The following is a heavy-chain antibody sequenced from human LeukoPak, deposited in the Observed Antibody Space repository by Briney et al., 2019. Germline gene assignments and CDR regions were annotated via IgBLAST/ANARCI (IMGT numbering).Heavy chain of an antibody. D-gene: IGHD6-19*01. CDR2: INPNSGGT. Sequence: ASVKVSCNASGYTFTGYYMHWVRQAPGQGLEWMGWINPNSGGTNYAQKFQGRVTMTRDTSISTAYMELSRLRSDDTAVYYCARDEAVAGTDYYHYYYMDVWGKGTTVTVSS. CDR3: ARDEAVAGTDYYHYYYMDV. CDR1: GYTFTGYY. V-gene: IGHV1-2*02. J-gene: IGHJ6*03.